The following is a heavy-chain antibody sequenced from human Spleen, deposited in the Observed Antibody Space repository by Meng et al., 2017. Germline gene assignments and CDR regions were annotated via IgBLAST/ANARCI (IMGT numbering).Heavy chain of an antibody. D-gene: IGHD4-17*01. CDR3: ARSMGYGDYVYYFDY. CDR2: IYHSGST. Sequence: SETLSLTCAVSDYSISNPSYWDWIRQPPGKGLEWIGTIYHSGSTYYNQSLKSRVTISVDTSKNQFSLKLSSVTAADTAVYYCARSMGYGDYVYYFDYWGQGTLVTVSS. CDR1: DYSISNPSY. V-gene: IGHV4-38-2*01. J-gene: IGHJ4*02.